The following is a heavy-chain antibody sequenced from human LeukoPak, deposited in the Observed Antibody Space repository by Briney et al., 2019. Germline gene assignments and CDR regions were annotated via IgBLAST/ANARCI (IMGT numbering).Heavy chain of an antibody. CDR1: GFAFRNYY. V-gene: IGHV3-7*01. J-gene: IGHJ1*01. CDR3: AFLVREPPY. CDR2: IGDDGSDK. Sequence: PGGSLRLSCVVSGFAFRNYYMGWVRQTPGRGLEWVAMIGDDGSDKYYLGSLKGRFTISRDNAKNSLFLQMSGLTAEDTAVYYCAFLVREPPYWGRGTVVTVSS. D-gene: IGHD3-10*01.